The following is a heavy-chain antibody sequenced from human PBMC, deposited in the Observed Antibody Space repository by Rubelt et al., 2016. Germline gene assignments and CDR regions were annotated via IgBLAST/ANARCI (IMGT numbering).Heavy chain of an antibody. V-gene: IGHV4-39*01. Sequence: GWIRQPPGKGLEWIGSIYYSGSTYYNPSLKSRVTISVDTSKNKFSLKVTSVTAADTAVYYCARTGGLSSSYYYYYYMDVWGKGTTVTVSS. D-gene: IGHD2-2*01. J-gene: IGHJ6*03. CDR3: ARTGGLSSSYYYYYYMDV. CDR2: IYYSGST.